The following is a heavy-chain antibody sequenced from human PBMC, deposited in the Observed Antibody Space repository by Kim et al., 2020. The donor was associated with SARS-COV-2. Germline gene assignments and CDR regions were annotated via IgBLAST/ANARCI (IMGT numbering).Heavy chain of an antibody. Sequence: SETLSLTCAVYGGSFSGYYWSWIRQPPGKGLEWIGEINHSGSTNYNPSLKSRVTISVDTSKNQFSLKLSSVTAADTAVYYCARGTKYDYVWGSYRYHFD. V-gene: IGHV4-34*01. CDR1: GGSFSGYY. J-gene: IGHJ4*01. D-gene: IGHD3-16*02. CDR2: INHSGST. CDR3: ARGTKYDYVWGSYRYHFD.